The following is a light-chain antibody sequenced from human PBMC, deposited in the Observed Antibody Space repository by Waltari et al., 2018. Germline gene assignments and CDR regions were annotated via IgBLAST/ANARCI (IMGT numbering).Light chain of an antibody. J-gene: IGLJ2*01. Sequence: QSVLTQPPSVSGTPGQTVTTTCSVGTSTIGAGPDGHWYPPLPATAPKPLIYGNNNRTSGVPDRFSGSKSGTSAALAITGLQADDDADYFCQSFDNMLSGGVVFGGGTKLAVL. V-gene: IGLV1-40*01. CDR2: GNN. CDR3: QSFDNMLSGGVV. CDR1: TSTIGAGPD.